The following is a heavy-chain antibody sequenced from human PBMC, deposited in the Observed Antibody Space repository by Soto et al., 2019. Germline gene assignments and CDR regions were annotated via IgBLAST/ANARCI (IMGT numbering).Heavy chain of an antibody. V-gene: IGHV4-34*01. CDR2: INHSGST. D-gene: IGHD1-7*01. CDR1: GGSFSGYY. J-gene: IGHJ6*02. Sequence: SETLSLTCAVYGGSFSGYYWSWIRQPPGKGLEWIGEINHSGSTNYNPSLKSRVTISVDTSKNQFSLKLSSVTAADTAVYYCARGLVVSQLGLRVRYYYGMDVWGQGTTVTVSS. CDR3: ARGLVVSQLGLRVRYYYGMDV.